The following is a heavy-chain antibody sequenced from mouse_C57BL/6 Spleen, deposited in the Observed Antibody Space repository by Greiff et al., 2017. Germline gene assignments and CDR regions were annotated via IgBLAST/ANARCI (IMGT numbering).Heavy chain of an antibody. CDR2: IYPRSGNT. CDR1: GYTFTSSG. Sequence: VHLVESGAELARPGASVKLSCKASGYTFTSSGISWVKQRTGQGLEWIGEIYPRSGNTYYNEKFKGKATLTADKSSSTAYMELRSLTSEDSAVYFCARSPTVVADYWGQGTTLTVSS. CDR3: ARSPTVVADY. V-gene: IGHV1-81*01. D-gene: IGHD1-1*01. J-gene: IGHJ2*01.